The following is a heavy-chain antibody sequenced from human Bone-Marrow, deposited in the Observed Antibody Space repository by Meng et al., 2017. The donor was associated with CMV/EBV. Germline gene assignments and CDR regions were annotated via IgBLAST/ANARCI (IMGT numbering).Heavy chain of an antibody. V-gene: IGHV4-59*12. J-gene: IGHJ5*02. Sequence: SETLSLTCTVSGGSISSYYWSWIRQPPGKGLEWIGYIYYSGSTNYNPSLKSRVTISVDTSKNQSSLKLSSVTAADTAVYYCARDTSSWSTLYNWFDPWGQGTLVTVSS. CDR3: ARDTSSWSTLYNWFDP. CDR2: IYYSGST. CDR1: GGSISSYY. D-gene: IGHD6-13*01.